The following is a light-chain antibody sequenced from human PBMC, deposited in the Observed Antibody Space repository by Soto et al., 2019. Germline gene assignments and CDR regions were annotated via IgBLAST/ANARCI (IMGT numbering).Light chain of an antibody. CDR3: MLYMGGGLVV. V-gene: IGLV8-61*01. CDR1: SGSVSTTYY. CDR2: STN. Sequence: QAVVTQEPSFSVSPGATVTLTCGLTSGSVSTTYYPSWYQQTPGHAPRTLIYSTNIRSSGVPDRFSGSILGNKAALTITGAQADDESDYHCMLYMGGGLVVFGGGTKLTVL. J-gene: IGLJ2*01.